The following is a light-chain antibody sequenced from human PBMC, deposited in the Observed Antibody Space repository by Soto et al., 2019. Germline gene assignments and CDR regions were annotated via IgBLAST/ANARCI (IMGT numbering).Light chain of an antibody. V-gene: IGLV2-14*01. CDR2: EVS. Sequence: QSALTQPASVSGSPGQSITISCTGTRSDVGYYNYVSWYQHHPGKAPKLMIYEVSNRPSGVSNRFSGSKSGNTASLTISGLQAEDEGDYYCSSYTTSSTQVFGGGTKVTVL. CDR3: SSYTTSSTQV. J-gene: IGLJ3*02. CDR1: RSDVGYYNY.